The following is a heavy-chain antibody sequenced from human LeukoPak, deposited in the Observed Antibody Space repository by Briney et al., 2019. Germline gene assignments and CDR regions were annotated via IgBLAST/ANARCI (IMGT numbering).Heavy chain of an antibody. CDR1: GGSISSYY. CDR2: SYYSGST. Sequence: SETLSLTCTVSGGSISSYYWSWLRQPPGKGLEWIGYSYYSGSTNYNPSLKSRVTISVDTSKNQFSLKLSSVTAADTAVYYCARGGPGGASGQWLVLFDIWGQGTMVTVSS. J-gene: IGHJ3*02. D-gene: IGHD6-19*01. V-gene: IGHV4-59*01. CDR3: ARGGPGGASGQWLVLFDI.